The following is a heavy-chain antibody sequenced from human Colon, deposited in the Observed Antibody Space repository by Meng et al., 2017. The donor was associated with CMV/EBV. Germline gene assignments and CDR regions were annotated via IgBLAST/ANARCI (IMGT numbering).Heavy chain of an antibody. J-gene: IGHJ4*02. CDR1: GFIFSDYN. V-gene: IGHV3-21*05. D-gene: IGHD4-17*01. CDR2: ISRRSDDI. Sequence: GESLKISCEASGFIFSDYNMNWVRQAPGKGLEWVSYISRRSDDISYADSVKGRFTISRDNAKNSLYLQMNSLRAEDTAVYYCARVEGSVTSPLDYWGQGTLVTVSS. CDR3: ARVEGSVTSPLDY.